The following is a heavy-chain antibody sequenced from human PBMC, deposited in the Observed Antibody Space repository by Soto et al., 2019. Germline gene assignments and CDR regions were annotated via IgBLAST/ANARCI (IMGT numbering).Heavy chain of an antibody. Sequence: ASVKVSCKASGYTFTSYDINWVRQATGQGLEWMGWMNPNSGNTAYAQKFQGRVTMTRTTSISTAYMELSSLRSEDTAVYYCARETAVGHLEGFDPWGQGTLVTVSS. V-gene: IGHV1-8*01. CDR1: GYTFTSYD. D-gene: IGHD5-18*01. CDR2: MNPNSGNT. CDR3: ARETAVGHLEGFDP. J-gene: IGHJ5*02.